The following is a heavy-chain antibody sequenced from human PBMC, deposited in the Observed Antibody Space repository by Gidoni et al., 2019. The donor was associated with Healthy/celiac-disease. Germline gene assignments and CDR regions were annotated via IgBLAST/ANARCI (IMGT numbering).Heavy chain of an antibody. D-gene: IGHD2-15*01. CDR3: ASDIVVVVAATPLPYGMDV. CDR1: GVAFSSYA. J-gene: IGHJ6*02. V-gene: IGHV3-23*01. Sequence: EVQLLESGGGLVQPGGSLRLSCAASGVAFSSYAMSCVRQAPGKGLEWVSAISGSGVSTYYADSVKGRFTISRDNSKNTLYLQMNSLRAEDTAVYYCASDIVVVVAATPLPYGMDVWGQGTTVTVSS. CDR2: ISGSGVST.